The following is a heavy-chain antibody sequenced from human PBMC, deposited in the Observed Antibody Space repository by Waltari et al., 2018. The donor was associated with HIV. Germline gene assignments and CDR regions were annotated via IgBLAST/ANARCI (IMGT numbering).Heavy chain of an antibody. D-gene: IGHD3-3*01. CDR2: SSSTSSFI. J-gene: IGHJ4*02. Sequence: EVQLVESGGGLVKPGGSLRLSCVVSGFTFNIFNMKWVRQAPGKGLEWVSSSSSTSSFIDDADSLKGRFTVSRDNAKNSLYLQINNLRAEDTAIYYCASENFWGGPHNWGQGTLVTVSS. V-gene: IGHV3-21*03. CDR3: ASENFWGGPHN. CDR1: GFTFNIFN.